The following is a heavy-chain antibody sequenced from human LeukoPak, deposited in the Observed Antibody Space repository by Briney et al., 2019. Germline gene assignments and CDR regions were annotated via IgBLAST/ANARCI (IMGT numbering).Heavy chain of an antibody. J-gene: IGHJ4*02. D-gene: IGHD3-22*01. Sequence: SGTLSLTCTVSGDSISSLDLWSWVRQPPGKGLEWIGEMYLSGTTHSNPSVKSRVTISIDKSKNQFFLNLSSVTAADTAVYYCAGLVGRYSSGLYYYYFDYWGQGTLVTVSS. CDR1: GDSISSLDL. CDR2: MYLSGTT. CDR3: AGLVGRYSSGLYYYYFDY. V-gene: IGHV4-4*02.